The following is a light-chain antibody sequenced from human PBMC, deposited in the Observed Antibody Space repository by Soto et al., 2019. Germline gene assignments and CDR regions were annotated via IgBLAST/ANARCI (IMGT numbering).Light chain of an antibody. CDR2: EVI. J-gene: IGLJ1*01. V-gene: IGLV2-14*01. CDR3: SSYTTRDNLV. CDR1: SSDVGGYNY. Sequence: QSVLTQPASVSWSPGQSITISCTGTSSDVGGYNYVSWYQQYPGKAPTLMISEVINRPSGVSDRFSGSKSGSTASLTISGLQPEDEADYYCSSYTTRDNLVFGTGTKATVL.